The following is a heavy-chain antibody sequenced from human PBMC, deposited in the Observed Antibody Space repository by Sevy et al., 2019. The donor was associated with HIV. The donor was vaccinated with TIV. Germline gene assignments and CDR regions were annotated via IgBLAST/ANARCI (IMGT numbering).Heavy chain of an antibody. V-gene: IGHV4-34*01. Sequence: SETLSLTCAVYGGSFSGYYWSWIRQPPGKGLEWIGEINHSGSTNYNPSLKSRVTISVDTSKNQFSLKLSSVTAADTAVYYCARGRYYYGSGSYSYYYYYMDVWGKGTTVTVSS. CDR2: INHSGST. J-gene: IGHJ6*03. CDR1: GGSFSGYY. D-gene: IGHD3-10*01. CDR3: ARGRYYYGSGSYSYYYYYMDV.